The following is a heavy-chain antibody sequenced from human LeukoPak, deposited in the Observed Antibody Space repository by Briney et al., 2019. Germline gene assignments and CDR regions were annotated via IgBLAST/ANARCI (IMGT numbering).Heavy chain of an antibody. Sequence: GRSLRLSCAASGFTFSSYAMHWVRQAPGKGLEWVAVTSYDGSNKYYADSVKGRFTISRDNSKNTLYLQMNSLRAEDTAVYYCARDRPAGGTVTTEGDAFDIWGQGTMVTVSS. CDR3: ARDRPAGGTVTTEGDAFDI. V-gene: IGHV3-30-3*01. J-gene: IGHJ3*02. CDR1: GFTFSSYA. D-gene: IGHD4-17*01. CDR2: TSYDGSNK.